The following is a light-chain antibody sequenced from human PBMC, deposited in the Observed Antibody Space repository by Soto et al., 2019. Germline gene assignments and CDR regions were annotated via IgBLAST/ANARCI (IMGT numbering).Light chain of an antibody. CDR1: QSVGSY. Sequence: DIVLTQSPATLSLSPGERATLSCRASQSVGSYLAWYQHKPGQAPRLLIYAASNRATGIPARFSGSGSGTDFTLTVSSLEPEDFAVYYCQQHAHWPLTFGGGTKVEIK. V-gene: IGKV3-11*01. CDR2: AAS. J-gene: IGKJ4*01. CDR3: QQHAHWPLT.